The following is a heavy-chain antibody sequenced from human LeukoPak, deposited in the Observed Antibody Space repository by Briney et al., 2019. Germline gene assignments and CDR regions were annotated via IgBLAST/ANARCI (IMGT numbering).Heavy chain of an antibody. D-gene: IGHD6-13*01. Sequence: GASVKVSCKASGYTFTSYDINWVRQATGQGLEWMGWMNPNSGNTGYAQKFQGRVTITRDTSASTAYMELSSLRSEDTAAYYCARDQSRSWYRDFQHWGQGTLVTVSS. CDR2: MNPNSGNT. CDR1: GYTFTSYD. CDR3: ARDQSRSWYRDFQH. V-gene: IGHV1-8*01. J-gene: IGHJ1*01.